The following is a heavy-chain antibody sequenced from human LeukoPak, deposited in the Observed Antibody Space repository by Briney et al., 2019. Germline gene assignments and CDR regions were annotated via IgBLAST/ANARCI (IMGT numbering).Heavy chain of an antibody. J-gene: IGHJ5*02. Sequence: SETLSLTCAVYGGSFSGYYWSWIRQPPGKGLEWIGEINHSGSTNYNPSLKSRVDTSKNQFSLKLSSVTAADTAVYYCARDPRYCSSTSCYSLIPRRGWFDPWGQGTLVTVSS. D-gene: IGHD2-2*01. CDR1: GGSFSGYY. V-gene: IGHV4-34*01. CDR2: INHSGST. CDR3: ARDPRYCSSTSCYSLIPRRGWFDP.